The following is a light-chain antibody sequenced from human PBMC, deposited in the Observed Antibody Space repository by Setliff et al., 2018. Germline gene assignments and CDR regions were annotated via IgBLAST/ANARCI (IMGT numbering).Light chain of an antibody. CDR3: CSYAGSLREV. CDR1: SSDVGGYNY. V-gene: IGLV2-11*01. J-gene: IGLJ2*01. CDR2: DVS. Sequence: QSALAQPRSVSGSPGQSVTIACTGTSSDVGGYNYVSWYQQHPGKAPKPMIYDVSKRPSGVPDRFSGSKSGNTASLTISGLQAEDEAHYYCCSYAGSLREVFGGGTKVTVL.